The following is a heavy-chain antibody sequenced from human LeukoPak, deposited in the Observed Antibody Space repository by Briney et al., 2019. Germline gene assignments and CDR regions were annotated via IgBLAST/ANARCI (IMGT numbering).Heavy chain of an antibody. CDR2: IIPIFGTA. V-gene: IGHV1-69*05. Sequence: ASVKVSCKASGGTFSSYAISWVRQAPGQGLEWMGGIIPIFGTANYAQKFQGRVTITTDESTSTAYMELSSLRSEDTAVYYCARDHARCQKQLGFFDYWGQGTLVTVSS. CDR3: ARDHARCQKQLGFFDY. D-gene: IGHD6-6*01. CDR1: GGTFSSYA. J-gene: IGHJ4*02.